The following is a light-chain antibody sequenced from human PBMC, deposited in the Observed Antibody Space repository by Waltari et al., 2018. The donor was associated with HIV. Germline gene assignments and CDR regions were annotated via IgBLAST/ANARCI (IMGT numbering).Light chain of an antibody. Sequence: QSALTQPASVSGSPGQSITISCTGTSSDVGGYNYVSWYQQHPGTAPKLMIYDVSKRPSGVSNRFSGSKSGNTASLTISGLQAEDEADYYCCSYAGSSTWVFGGGTKLTVL. CDR3: CSYAGSSTWV. CDR2: DVS. CDR1: SSDVGGYNY. J-gene: IGLJ3*02. V-gene: IGLV2-23*02.